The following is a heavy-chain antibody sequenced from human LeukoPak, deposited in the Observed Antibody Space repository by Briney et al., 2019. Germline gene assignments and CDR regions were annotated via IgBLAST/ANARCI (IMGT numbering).Heavy chain of an antibody. CDR3: ARGGRDIAALDY. D-gene: IGHD6-6*01. V-gene: IGHV3-74*01. Sequence: PGGSLRLSCAASGFSFSSHQMYWVRQPPEKGLVWVSRIKTDGSITTYADSVRGRVTISRDNAKNTLYLQMNSLRAEDTAVYYCARGGRDIAALDYWGEGTLATVSS. CDR2: IKTDGSIT. CDR1: GFSFSSHQ. J-gene: IGHJ4*02.